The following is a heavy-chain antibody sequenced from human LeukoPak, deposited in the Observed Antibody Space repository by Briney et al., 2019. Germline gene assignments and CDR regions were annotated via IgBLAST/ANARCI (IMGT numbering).Heavy chain of an antibody. CDR3: ARDMRDATQV. V-gene: IGHV3-33*01. D-gene: IGHD2-2*01. J-gene: IGHJ4*02. Sequence: GGSLRLSCAASGFAFSSYGMNWVRQAPGKGLEWVAVIWYDGSNKYYADSVKGRFIISRDNSKNTLYLQMNSLRAEDTAVYYCARDMRDATQVWGQGTLVTVSS. CDR1: GFAFSSYG. CDR2: IWYDGSNK.